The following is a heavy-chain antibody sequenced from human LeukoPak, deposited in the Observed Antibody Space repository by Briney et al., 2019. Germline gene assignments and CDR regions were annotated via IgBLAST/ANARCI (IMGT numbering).Heavy chain of an antibody. CDR3: ASRYQRYYFDY. Sequence: PSETLSLTCTVSGGSISSYYWSWIRQPPGKGLEWIGEINHSGSTNYNPSLKSRVTISVDTSKNQFSLKLSSVTAADTAVYYCASRYQRYYFDYWGQGTLVTVSS. J-gene: IGHJ4*02. V-gene: IGHV4-34*01. CDR1: GGSISSYY. CDR2: INHSGST. D-gene: IGHD2-2*01.